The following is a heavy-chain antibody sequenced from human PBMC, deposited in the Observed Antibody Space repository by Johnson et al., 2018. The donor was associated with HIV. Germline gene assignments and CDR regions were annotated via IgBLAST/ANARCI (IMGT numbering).Heavy chain of an antibody. CDR1: GFTFSSYW. V-gene: IGHV3-7*01. CDR3: ARGNLYYSTDAFDI. D-gene: IGHD3-10*01. J-gene: IGHJ3*02. Sequence: VQLVESGGGLVQPGGYLRLSCAASGFTFSSYWMTWVRQAPGKGLEWVANIKQDGSEKNYLDSVKGRFTISRDNAKNALFLHMNSLRVEDTAVYYCARGNLYYSTDAFDIWGQGTMVTVSS. CDR2: IKQDGSEK.